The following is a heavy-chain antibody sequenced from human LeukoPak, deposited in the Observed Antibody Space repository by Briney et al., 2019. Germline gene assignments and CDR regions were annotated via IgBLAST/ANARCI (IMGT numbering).Heavy chain of an antibody. CDR1: GYTFTTYG. Sequence: ASVKVSCKASGYTFTTYGISWVRQAPGQGLEWLGWISAYNGNTNYAQMLQGRVTMTTDTSTSTAYMELRSLRPDDTAVYYCARGGYCTNGICSTPTSVDYWGQGTLVTVSS. D-gene: IGHD2-8*01. J-gene: IGHJ4*01. CDR2: ISAYNGNT. V-gene: IGHV1-18*01. CDR3: ARGGYCTNGICSTPTSVDY.